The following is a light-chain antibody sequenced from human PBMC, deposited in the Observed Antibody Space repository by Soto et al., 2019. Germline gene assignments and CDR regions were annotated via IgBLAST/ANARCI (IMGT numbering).Light chain of an antibody. Sequence: EIVLTQSPANLSLSPGERATLSCRASQSVSSYLTWYQQKPSQAPRLLIYDASSRATGIPARLSGSGSGTDFTHTISGLGPEDFAVYYYQQRSNWPYTFGQGTKLEIK. CDR2: DAS. CDR1: QSVSSY. V-gene: IGKV3-11*01. CDR3: QQRSNWPYT. J-gene: IGKJ2*01.